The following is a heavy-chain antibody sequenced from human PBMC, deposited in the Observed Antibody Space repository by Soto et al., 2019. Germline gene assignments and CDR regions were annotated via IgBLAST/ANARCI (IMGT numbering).Heavy chain of an antibody. D-gene: IGHD6-19*01. V-gene: IGHV3-23*01. CDR1: GFTLSSYA. CDR2: ISGSGVST. J-gene: IGHJ6*04. CDR3: ANHAVAAQTCGMNV. Sequence: GGSLRLSCAASGFTLSSYAMSWVRQAPGKGLEWVSAISGSGVSTYYAESVKGRFTISRDNSKNTLYLQMNSLRAEDTAVYYCANHAVAAQTCGMNVWGEGTRVTVSS.